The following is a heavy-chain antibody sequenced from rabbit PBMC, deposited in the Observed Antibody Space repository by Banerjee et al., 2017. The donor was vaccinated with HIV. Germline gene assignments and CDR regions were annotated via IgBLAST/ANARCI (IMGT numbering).Heavy chain of an antibody. CDR1: GFDLSRYYM. Sequence: QEQLKETGGGLVQPGGSLTLSCKASGFDLSRYYMIWVRQAPGKGLEWTACISTGSSGNTYYASWAKGRFTVTKASSTTVTLQMTSLTAADTATYFCARADYTYDYTGYAYVDRGDGMDLWGQGTLVTVS. D-gene: IGHD6-1*01. CDR3: ARADYTYDYTGYAYVDRGDGMDL. V-gene: IGHV1S45*01. J-gene: IGHJ6*01. CDR2: ISTGSSGNT.